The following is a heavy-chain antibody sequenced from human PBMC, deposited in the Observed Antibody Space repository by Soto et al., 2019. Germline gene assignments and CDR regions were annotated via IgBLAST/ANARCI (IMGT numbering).Heavy chain of an antibody. Sequence: QVQLQESGPGLVKPSGTLSLTCAVSGGSISSSSWWSWVRQPPGKGLEWIGEIYHSGSTNYNPSLKSRVTMSVDKSKNQFSLKLNSVTAADTALYYCARAGYGGNSLDYWGQGTLVTVSS. D-gene: IGHD2-21*02. CDR3: ARAGYGGNSLDY. CDR2: IYHSGST. V-gene: IGHV4-4*02. J-gene: IGHJ4*02. CDR1: GGSISSSSW.